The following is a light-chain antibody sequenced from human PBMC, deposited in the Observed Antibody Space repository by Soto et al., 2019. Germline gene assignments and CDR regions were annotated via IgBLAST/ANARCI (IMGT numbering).Light chain of an antibody. Sequence: QSVLTQPPSASGTPGQWVTISCSGTSSNIGCNTVNWYQQLQGTTPQLLIYSNNQRPSGVPDRFSGSKSGTSASLAISGLQSEDEADYYCAAWDDSLNGYVFGTGTKLTVL. V-gene: IGLV1-44*01. CDR3: AAWDDSLNGYV. CDR2: SNN. J-gene: IGLJ1*01. CDR1: SSNIGCNT.